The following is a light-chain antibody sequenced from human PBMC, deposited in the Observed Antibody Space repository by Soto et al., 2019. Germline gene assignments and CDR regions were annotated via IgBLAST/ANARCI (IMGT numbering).Light chain of an antibody. CDR2: AAS. J-gene: IGKJ4*01. CDR3: QQSYSTSLT. CDR1: PDIFNF. V-gene: IGKV1-39*01. Sequence: DIQMTQSPSSPSASVGDRVTITCRASPDIFNFLNWYQKKPGKAPNLLIYAASSVQSGVSSRCIGSGFSKDFTNSISSVIPDDFVTYFCQQSYSTSLTFGGGSMVEIK.